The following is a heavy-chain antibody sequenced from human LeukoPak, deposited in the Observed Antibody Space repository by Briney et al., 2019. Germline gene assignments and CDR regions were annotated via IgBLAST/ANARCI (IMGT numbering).Heavy chain of an antibody. J-gene: IGHJ3*02. Sequence: GGSLRLSCAASGFTFSNAWMSWVRQAPGKGLEWVGRIKSKTDGGTTDYAAPVKGRFTISRDDSKNTLYLQMNSLKTEDTAVYHCTTDPAYCGGDCYSDAGAEAFDIWGQGTMVTVSS. V-gene: IGHV3-15*01. CDR2: IKSKTDGGTT. CDR3: TTDPAYCGGDCYSDAGAEAFDI. D-gene: IGHD2-21*01. CDR1: GFTFSNAW.